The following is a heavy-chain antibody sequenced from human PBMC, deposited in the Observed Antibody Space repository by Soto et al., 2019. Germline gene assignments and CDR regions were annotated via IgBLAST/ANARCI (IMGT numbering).Heavy chain of an antibody. Sequence: PGGSLRLSCAASGFTFSSYSMNWVRQAPGKGLEWVSSISSSSSYIYYADSVKGRFTISRDNAKNSLYPQMNSLRAEDTAVYYCARDVAITMVRGVNFDYWGQGTLVTVYS. D-gene: IGHD3-10*01. CDR1: GFTFSSYS. CDR2: ISSSSSYI. J-gene: IGHJ4*02. V-gene: IGHV3-21*01. CDR3: ARDVAITMVRGVNFDY.